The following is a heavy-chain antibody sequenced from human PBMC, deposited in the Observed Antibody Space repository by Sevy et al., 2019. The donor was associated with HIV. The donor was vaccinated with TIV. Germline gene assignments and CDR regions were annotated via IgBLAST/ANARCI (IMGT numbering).Heavy chain of an antibody. CDR1: GFTFSDYY. CDR3: ARENTMIEEPGWFDP. D-gene: IGHD3-22*01. V-gene: IGHV3-11*01. CDR2: IDRSGSTI. J-gene: IGHJ5*02. Sequence: GGSLRLSCAASGFTFSDYYMSWIRQAPGKGLERVSYIDRSGSTINYADSVKGRFTISRDNAKKSVYLQINSLRAEDTAVYYCARENTMIEEPGWFDPWGQGTLVTVS.